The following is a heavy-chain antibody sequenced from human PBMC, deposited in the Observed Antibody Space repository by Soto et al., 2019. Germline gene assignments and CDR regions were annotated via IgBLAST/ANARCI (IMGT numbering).Heavy chain of an antibody. V-gene: IGHV4-59*08. J-gene: IGHJ4*02. CDR1: SGSISTYY. D-gene: IGHD6-19*01. CDR3: ARHAVAGNGGVRVVY. CDR2: IYYSGST. Sequence: QVQLQESGPGLVKPSETLSLTCTVSSGSISTYYWSWIRQPPGKGLEWIGYIYYSGSTNYNPSLKSRISIAVDTSNYRFSLMLSSVPAADTAVYYCARHAVAGNGGVRVVYWGQGTLVTVSS.